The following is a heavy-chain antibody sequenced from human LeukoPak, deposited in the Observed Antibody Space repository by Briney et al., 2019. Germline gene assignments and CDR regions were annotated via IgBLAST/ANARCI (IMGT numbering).Heavy chain of an antibody. J-gene: IGHJ4*02. CDR2: ISSSGGTI. CDR3: ASGLNMVTVPFDY. V-gene: IGHV3-48*04. CDR1: GFTFSSYA. Sequence: GSLRLSCAASGFTFSSYAMSWVRQAPGKGLEWISYISSSGGTIYCADSVKGRFTISRDNAKKSLYLQMNSLRAEDTAVYYCASGLNMVTVPFDYWGQGTLVTVSS. D-gene: IGHD2-21*02.